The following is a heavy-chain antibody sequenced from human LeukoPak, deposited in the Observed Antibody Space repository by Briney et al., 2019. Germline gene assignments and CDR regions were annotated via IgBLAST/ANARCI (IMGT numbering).Heavy chain of an antibody. D-gene: IGHD3-3*01. J-gene: IGHJ3*02. CDR3: ARAPYYDFWSGPRRAFDI. V-gene: IGHV3-21*01. CDR1: GFTFSSYN. Sequence: GGSLRLSCAASGFTFSSYNMNWVRQAPGKGLEWVSSISSSSSYIYYADSVKGRFTISRDNAKNSLYLQMNSLRAEDTAVYYCARAPYYDFWSGPRRAFDIWGQGTMVTVSS. CDR2: ISSSSSYI.